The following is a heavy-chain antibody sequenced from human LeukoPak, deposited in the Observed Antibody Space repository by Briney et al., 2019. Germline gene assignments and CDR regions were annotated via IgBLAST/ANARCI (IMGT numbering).Heavy chain of an antibody. D-gene: IGHD1-1*01. V-gene: IGHV4-34*01. J-gene: IGHJ6*03. CDR2: INHSRII. CDR1: GGSFSGYY. Sequence: SETLSLTCAVYGGSFSGYYWGWIGQPPGKGLEGCGGINHSRIINYNTSPKSRVTISVDTSQSRLSLKVSSVCASETAVYYCARRRRIPQVNYYYYMDVWGKGTTVTVSS. CDR3: ARRRRIPQVNYYYYMDV.